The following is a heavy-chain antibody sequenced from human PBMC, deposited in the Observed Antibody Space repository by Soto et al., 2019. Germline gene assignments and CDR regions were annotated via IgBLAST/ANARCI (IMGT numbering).Heavy chain of an antibody. CDR1: GFTFSSYG. D-gene: IGHD4-17*01. Sequence: QVQLVESGGGVVQPGRSLRLSCAASGFTFSSYGMHWVRQAPGKGLEWVAVISYDGSNKYYADSVKGRFTISRDNSKNTLYLQRNSLRAEDTAVYYCAKDEDGGTVTTAWYFDLWGRGTLVTVSS. V-gene: IGHV3-30*18. CDR3: AKDEDGGTVTTAWYFDL. J-gene: IGHJ2*01. CDR2: ISYDGSNK.